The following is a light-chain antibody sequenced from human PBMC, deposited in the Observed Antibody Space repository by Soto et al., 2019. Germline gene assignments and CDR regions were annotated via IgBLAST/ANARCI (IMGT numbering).Light chain of an antibody. J-gene: IGLJ1*01. V-gene: IGLV2-23*02. CDR3: CSYAGSSPYV. CDR1: SSDVGSYNL. Sequence: QSALTQPASASGSPGQSITISCTGASSDVGSYNLVSWYQQHPGKAPKLMIYEVSKRPSGVSNRFSGSKSGNTASLTISGLQAEDEADYYCCSYAGSSPYVFGTGTKVTVL. CDR2: EVS.